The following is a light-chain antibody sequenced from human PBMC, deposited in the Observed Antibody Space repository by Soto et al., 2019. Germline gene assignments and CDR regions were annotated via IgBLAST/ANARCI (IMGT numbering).Light chain of an antibody. J-gene: IGKJ1*01. Sequence: DIQMTQSPSSLSASIGDNVTITCRASESISSFLSWYQPKPGQAPKLLTYAASTLYTGVPSRFSGSRSGTEFTLTISSLQPDDFATYYCQERTFGQGTKVDIK. CDR1: ESISSF. CDR2: AAS. CDR3: QERT. V-gene: IGKV1-39*01.